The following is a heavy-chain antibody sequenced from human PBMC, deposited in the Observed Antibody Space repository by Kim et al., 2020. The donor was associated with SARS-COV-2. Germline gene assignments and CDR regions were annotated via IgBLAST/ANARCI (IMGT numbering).Heavy chain of an antibody. V-gene: IGHV4-59*01. CDR3: ARGYDIRMYYFDY. Sequence: SETLSLTCTVSGGSISSYYWSWIRQPPGKGLEWIGYIYYSGSTNYNPSLKSRVTISVDTSKNQFSLKLSSVTAADTAVYYCARGYDIRMYYFDYWGQGTLVTVSS. D-gene: IGHD2-8*01. CDR1: GGSISSYY. J-gene: IGHJ4*02. CDR2: IYYSGST.